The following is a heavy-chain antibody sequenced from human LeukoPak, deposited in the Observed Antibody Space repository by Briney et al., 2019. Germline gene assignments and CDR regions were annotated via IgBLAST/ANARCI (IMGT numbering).Heavy chain of an antibody. J-gene: IGHJ4*02. V-gene: IGHV3-11*01. CDR1: GLTFSDYY. Sequence: GGSLRLSCAASGLTFSDYYMSWIRQAPGKGLEWVSYIGTSGSPIYYADSVKGRFTISRDNGKNSLYLQMNSLRAEDTALYYCAREGQVTTDYWGQGTLVTVSS. CDR2: IGTSGSPI. CDR3: AREGQVTTDY. D-gene: IGHD4-17*01.